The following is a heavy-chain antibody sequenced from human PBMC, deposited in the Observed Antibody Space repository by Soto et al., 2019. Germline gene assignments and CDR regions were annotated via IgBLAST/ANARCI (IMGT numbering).Heavy chain of an antibody. D-gene: IGHD6-13*01. CDR3: LRRHVSATCIDLFGP. J-gene: IGHJ5*02. Sequence: GASVQVSCKASGYTFTRYGIHWVRQAPGQRREWMGWINAANGDTKYSPKFQGRVTITRDTSASTAYMALSSLRSEGTAVDYCLRRHVSATCIDLFGPWGQETLVTVSA. V-gene: IGHV1-3*01. CDR1: GYTFTRYG. CDR2: INAANGDT.